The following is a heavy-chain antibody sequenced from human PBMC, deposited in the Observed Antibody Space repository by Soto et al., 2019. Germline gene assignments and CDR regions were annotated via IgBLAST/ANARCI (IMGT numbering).Heavy chain of an antibody. CDR1: GGSISSSNW. Sequence: LETLSLTCAVSGGSISSSNWWSWVRQPPGKGLEWIGEIYHSGSTNYNPSLKSRVTISVDKSKNQFSLKLSSVTAADTAVYYCARGAGYSSSWLRAFDIWGQGTMVTVSS. D-gene: IGHD6-13*01. CDR3: ARGAGYSSSWLRAFDI. CDR2: IYHSGST. V-gene: IGHV4-4*02. J-gene: IGHJ3*02.